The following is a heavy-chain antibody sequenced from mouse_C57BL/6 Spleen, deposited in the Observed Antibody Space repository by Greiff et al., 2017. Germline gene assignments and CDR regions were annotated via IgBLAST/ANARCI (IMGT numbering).Heavy chain of an antibody. CDR1: GFTFSDYG. V-gene: IGHV5-17*01. CDR3: AINWDEGGDY. D-gene: IGHD4-1*01. CDR2: ISSGSSTI. Sequence: DVKVVASGGGLVKPGGSLKLSCAASGFTFSDYGMHWVRQAPEKGLEWVAYISSGSSTIYYADTVKGRFPISRDNAKNSLFLQKTSLRSEDTAMYYCAINWDEGGDYWGQGTTLTVSS. J-gene: IGHJ2*01.